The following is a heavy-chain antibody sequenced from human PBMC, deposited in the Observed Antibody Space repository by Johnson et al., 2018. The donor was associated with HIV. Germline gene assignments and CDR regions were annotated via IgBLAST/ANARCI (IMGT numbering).Heavy chain of an antibody. CDR1: VFLVSSNY. Sequence: VQLVESGGGFIQHGGSLRLACAAAVFLVSSNYMSWVRQAPGKGLEWVSVIYSGGSIIYADSVKGRFTISRDNSKNTLYLQMNSLRAEDTAVYYCARAEGDYYDSGGWGPDAFDIWGQGTMVTVSS. D-gene: IGHD3-22*01. V-gene: IGHV3-53*01. CDR3: ARAEGDYYDSGGWGPDAFDI. CDR2: IYSGGSI. J-gene: IGHJ3*02.